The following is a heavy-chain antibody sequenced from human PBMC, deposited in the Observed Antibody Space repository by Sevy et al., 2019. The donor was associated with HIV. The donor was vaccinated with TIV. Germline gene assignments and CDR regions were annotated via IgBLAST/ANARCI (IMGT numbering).Heavy chain of an antibody. CDR2: INSDGSST. J-gene: IGHJ6*02. Sequence: GGSLRLSCAASGFTFSSYWIHWVRQAPGKGLVWVSRINSDGSSTSYADSVKGRFTISRDNAKNTLYLQMNSLRAEDTAVYYCARTHRYYYYGMDVWGQGTTVTVSS. CDR1: GFTFSSYW. V-gene: IGHV3-74*01. CDR3: ARTHRYYYYGMDV.